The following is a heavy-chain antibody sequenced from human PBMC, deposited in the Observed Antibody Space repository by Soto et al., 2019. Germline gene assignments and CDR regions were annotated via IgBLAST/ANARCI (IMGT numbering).Heavy chain of an antibody. CDR2: IYHGGST. V-gene: IGHV4-38-2*01. D-gene: IGHD1-26*01. CDR3: ARSYSHFQFYGLDV. Sequence: TSETLSLTCGVSGYLISSGYHWGWILQPPGKGLEWIGSIYHGGSTYYNPSLKRRATISVDTSKNQFSLNLNSAAAADTAVYYCARSYSHFQFYGLDVWGQGTTVTVSS. CDR1: GYLISSGYH. J-gene: IGHJ6*02.